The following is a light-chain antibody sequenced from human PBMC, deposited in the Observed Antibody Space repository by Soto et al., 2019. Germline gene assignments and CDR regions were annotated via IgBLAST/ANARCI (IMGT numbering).Light chain of an antibody. CDR1: QSVSSN. CDR3: QQYNNWPPIT. V-gene: IGKV3-15*01. CDR2: GAS. Sequence: EIVMTQSPATLSVSPGGRATLSRRASQSVSSNLAWYQQKPGQAPRLLIYGASARATGIPARFTGSGSGTEFTLTIRSLQSEDFAVYYCQQYNNWPPITFGQGTQLEIK. J-gene: IGKJ5*01.